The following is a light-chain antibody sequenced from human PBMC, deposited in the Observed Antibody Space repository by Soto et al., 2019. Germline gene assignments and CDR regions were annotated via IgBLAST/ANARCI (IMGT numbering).Light chain of an antibody. CDR2: GNN. J-gene: IGLJ2*01. CDR1: GSSIGTNT. V-gene: IGLV1-44*01. Sequence: QSVLTQPPSASGTPGQRVTISCSGSGSSIGTNTVNWYRQLLGTAPKLLIYGNNQRPSGVPDRFSGSKSGTSASLAISGLQSEDEAEYYCAAWDGSLNNVLFGGGTKLTVL. CDR3: AAWDGSLNNVL.